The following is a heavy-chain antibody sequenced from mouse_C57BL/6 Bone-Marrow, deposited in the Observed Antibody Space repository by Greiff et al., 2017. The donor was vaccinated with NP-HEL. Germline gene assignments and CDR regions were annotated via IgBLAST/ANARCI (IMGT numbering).Heavy chain of an antibody. J-gene: IGHJ1*03. V-gene: IGHV1-58*01. CDR3: ARRELELRYPHWYFDV. D-gene: IGHD1-1*01. CDR2: IYIGNGYT. Sequence: EVQLQQSGAELVRPGSSVKMSCKTSGYTFTSYGINWVKQRPGQGLEWIGYIYIGNGYTEYNEKFKGKATLTSDTSSSTAYMQLRSLTSEDSAIYFCARRELELRYPHWYFDVWGTGTTVTVSS. CDR1: GYTFTSYG.